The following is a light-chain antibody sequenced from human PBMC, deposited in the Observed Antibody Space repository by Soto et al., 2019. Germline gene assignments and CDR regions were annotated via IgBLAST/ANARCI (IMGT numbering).Light chain of an antibody. J-gene: IGLJ1*01. V-gene: IGLV2-23*02. CDR3: CSDAGSNYV. Sequence: QSALTQPASVSGSPGQSVTISCTGTSSDVGNYNLVSWYQHHPGKAPKLMIYEVSKRPSGVSNRFSGSKSGDTASLTISGLQAEDEADYYCCSDAGSNYVFGTGTKVTVL. CDR2: EVS. CDR1: SSDVGNYNL.